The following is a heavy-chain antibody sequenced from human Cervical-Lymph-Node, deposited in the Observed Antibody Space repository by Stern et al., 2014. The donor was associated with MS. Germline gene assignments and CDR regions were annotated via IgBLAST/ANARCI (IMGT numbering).Heavy chain of an antibody. D-gene: IGHD5-24*01. Sequence: VHLVESGGGVVQPGGSLRLSCAASGFAFDTYAMHWVRQTPGKGLQWLAVISYDGDNKYYADSLRGRFTISRDNSKNTLYLQMTGLMIEDTSLYYCAREGKMATTDYWGQGTLVSVSS. V-gene: IGHV3-30-3*01. J-gene: IGHJ4*02. CDR3: AREGKMATTDY. CDR1: GFAFDTYA. CDR2: ISYDGDNK.